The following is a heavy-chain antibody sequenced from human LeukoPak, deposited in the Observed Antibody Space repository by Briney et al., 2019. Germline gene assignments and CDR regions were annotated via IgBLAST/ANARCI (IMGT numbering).Heavy chain of an antibody. V-gene: IGHV6-1*01. Sequence: SQTLSLTCAISGDSVSSNNGAWNWLWQSPSRGLEWLGRTYYRSKWYNDYAESLISRITISPVTSKNQFSLQLYSVTPEDTAVYYCARDVGTTGWHTFDYGGQGTLVTVSS. D-gene: IGHD3-9*01. CDR2: TYYRSKWYN. CDR1: GDSVSSNNGA. CDR3: ARDVGTTGWHTFDY. J-gene: IGHJ4*02.